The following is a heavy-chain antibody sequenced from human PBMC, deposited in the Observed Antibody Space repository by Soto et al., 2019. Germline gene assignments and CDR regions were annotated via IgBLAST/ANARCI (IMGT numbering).Heavy chain of an antibody. J-gene: IGHJ5*02. CDR3: VRIMTTVTTGELDP. V-gene: IGHV1-2*02. CDR2: INPNSGAT. D-gene: IGHD4-17*01. Sequence: ASVKVSCKASGYTFTGYYMHWFRQAPGQGLEWMGWINPNSGATNIAQKFQGRITMTRDTSISTAYMELSSLRSDDTIEYYCVRIMTTVTTGELDPWGQGTLVTVSS. CDR1: GYTFTGYY.